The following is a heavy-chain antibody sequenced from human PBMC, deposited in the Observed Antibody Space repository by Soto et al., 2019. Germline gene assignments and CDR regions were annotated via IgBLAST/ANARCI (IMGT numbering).Heavy chain of an antibody. CDR3: ARETLRGDFWSGYRNYYYYGMDV. J-gene: IGHJ6*02. CDR1: GGTFSSYA. Sequence: QVQLVQSGAEVKKPGSSVKVSCKASGGTFSSYAISWVRQAPGQGLEWMGGIIPIFGTANYAQKFQGRVTINADESTSTAYMELSSLRSEDTAVYYCARETLRGDFWSGYRNYYYYGMDVWGQGTTVTVSS. CDR2: IIPIFGTA. V-gene: IGHV1-69*01. D-gene: IGHD3-3*01.